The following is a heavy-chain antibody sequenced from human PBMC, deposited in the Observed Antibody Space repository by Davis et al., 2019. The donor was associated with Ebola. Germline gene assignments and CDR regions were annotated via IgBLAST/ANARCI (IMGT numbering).Heavy chain of an antibody. CDR3: ARSKATDDVFDI. V-gene: IGHV7-4-1*02. J-gene: IGHJ3*02. Sequence: ASVKVSCKASGYTFTTYDINWVRQAPGQGPQWMGRIDTYTGNPTYVQGFTGRFVFSLDTSVSTTYLQISSLKAADTAVYYCARSKATDDVFDIWGQGTMVTVSS. CDR2: IDTYTGNP. CDR1: GYTFTTYD.